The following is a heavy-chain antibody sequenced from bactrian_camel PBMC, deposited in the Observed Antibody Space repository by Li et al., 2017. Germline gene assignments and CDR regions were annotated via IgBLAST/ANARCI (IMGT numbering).Heavy chain of an antibody. V-gene: IGHV3S63*01. Sequence: HVQLVESGGGSVQAGGSLNLSCEASGYNYDRNCLGWFRQAPGKEREVVAHLYVRGDETFYAVAVKGRFIISQDNAENIIYLQMNSLKTEDSALYYCTREGSRRGLDLADWGQGTQVTVS. J-gene: IGHJ4*01. D-gene: IGHD1*01. CDR1: GYNYDRNC. CDR3: TREGSRRGLDLAD. CDR2: LYVRGDET.